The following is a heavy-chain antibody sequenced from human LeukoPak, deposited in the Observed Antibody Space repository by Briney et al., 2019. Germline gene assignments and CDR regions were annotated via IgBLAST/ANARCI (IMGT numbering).Heavy chain of an antibody. CDR3: AKASWVSSTDAVR. V-gene: IGHV3-23*01. CDR2: IRGNGET. J-gene: IGHJ4*02. D-gene: IGHD3-16*01. Sequence: GASLRLSCAASGLSFSSFAMSWVRQGPARGLEWVSSIRGNGETFNADSVKGRFTLSSDSSRNTVYFQLNNLRVEDTAIYYCAKASWVSSTDAVRWGQGTLVTVSS. CDR1: GLSFSSFA.